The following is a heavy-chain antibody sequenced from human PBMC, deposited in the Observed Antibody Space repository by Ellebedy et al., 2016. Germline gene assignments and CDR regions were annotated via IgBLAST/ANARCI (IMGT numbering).Heavy chain of an antibody. CDR3: RQGHYADL. D-gene: IGHD4-17*01. CDR2: ISAGSDTT. CDR1: GFTFSSYS. V-gene: IGHV3-23*01. Sequence: GESLKISCAASGFTFSSYSMNWVRRAPGKGLEWVSTISAGSDTTRLADSVKGRFTISRDSSKNSVYLRMNNLRVEDTAVYYCRQGHYADLWGQGTLVTVSS. J-gene: IGHJ4*02.